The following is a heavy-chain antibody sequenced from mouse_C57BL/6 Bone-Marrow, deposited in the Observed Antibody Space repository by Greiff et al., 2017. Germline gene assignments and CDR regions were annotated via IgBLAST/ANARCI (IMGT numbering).Heavy chain of an antibody. Sequence: VQLQQSGAELVRPGTSVKVSCKASGYAFTNYLIEWVKQRPGQGLEWIGVINPGSGGTNYNEKFKGKATLTADKSSSTAYMQLSSLTSEDSAVYFCAREGACYGSRGFAYWGQGTLVTVSA. CDR2: INPGSGGT. V-gene: IGHV1-54*01. CDR3: AREGACYGSRGFAY. J-gene: IGHJ3*01. CDR1: GYAFTNYL. D-gene: IGHD1-1*01.